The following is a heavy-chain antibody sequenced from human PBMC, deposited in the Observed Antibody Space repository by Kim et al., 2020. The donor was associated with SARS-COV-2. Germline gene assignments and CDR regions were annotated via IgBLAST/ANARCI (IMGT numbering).Heavy chain of an antibody. Sequence: SETLSLTCAVYGGSFSGYYWSWIRQPPGKGLEWIGEINHSGSTNYNPSLKSRVTISVDTSKNQFSLKLSSVTAADTAVYYCARARGWQVQHWGQGTLVT. CDR2: INHSGST. CDR1: GGSFSGYY. J-gene: IGHJ1*01. D-gene: IGHD2-15*01. V-gene: IGHV4-34*01. CDR3: ARARGWQVQH.